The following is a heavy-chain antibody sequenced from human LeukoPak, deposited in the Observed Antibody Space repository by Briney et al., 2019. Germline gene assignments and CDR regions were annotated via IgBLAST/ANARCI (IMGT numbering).Heavy chain of an antibody. CDR3: ARDSLYYDILTGYPSPIDY. D-gene: IGHD3-9*01. J-gene: IGHJ4*02. V-gene: IGHV3-7*01. CDR2: IKQDGSEK. CDR1: GFTVSSNY. Sequence: GGSLRLSCAASGFTVSSNYMSWVRQAPGKGLGWVANIKQDGSEKYYVDSVKGRFTISRDNAKNSLYLQMNSLRAEDTAVYYCARDSLYYDILTGYPSPIDYWGQGTLVTVSS.